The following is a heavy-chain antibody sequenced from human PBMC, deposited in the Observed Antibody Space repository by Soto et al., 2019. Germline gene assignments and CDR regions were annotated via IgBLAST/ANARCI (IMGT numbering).Heavy chain of an antibody. Sequence: PGGSLRLSCPASGFTFSDHYLDWVRQAPGKGLAWVGRSRNKANSYSIEYVAYVKGKFTISRDDSDNSLYLQMNSLKIEDTAVYYCARAWTAPQDFDFWGQGTLVTVSS. J-gene: IGHJ4*02. CDR1: GFTFSDHY. V-gene: IGHV3-72*01. CDR3: ARAWTAPQDFDF. CDR2: SRNKANSYSI.